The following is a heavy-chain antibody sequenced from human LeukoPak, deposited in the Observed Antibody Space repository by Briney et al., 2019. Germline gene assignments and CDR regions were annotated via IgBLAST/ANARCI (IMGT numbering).Heavy chain of an antibody. J-gene: IGHJ6*03. Sequence: SETLSLTCAVYGGSFSGYYWSWIRQPPGKGLEWIGEINHSGSTYYNPSLKSRVTISVDTSKNQFSLKLSSVTAADTAVYYCATTHYYLEYYYYYMDVWGKGTTVTVSS. V-gene: IGHV4-34*01. D-gene: IGHD2/OR15-2a*01. CDR2: INHSGST. CDR1: GGSFSGYY. CDR3: ATTHYYLEYYYYYMDV.